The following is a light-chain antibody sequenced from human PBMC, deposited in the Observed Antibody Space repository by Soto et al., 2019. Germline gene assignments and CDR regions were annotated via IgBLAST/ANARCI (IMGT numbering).Light chain of an antibody. CDR2: GAS. J-gene: IGKJ5*01. Sequence: EKVMTQSPATPSVSPGERATLSCRASQSVGSDLAWYQQKPGQAPRLLIYGASTRATGIPARFSGSASGTEFTLTISGLQSEDFAVYYCQQYKNWPPITFGQGTRLEIK. CDR3: QQYKNWPPIT. CDR1: QSVGSD. V-gene: IGKV3-15*01.